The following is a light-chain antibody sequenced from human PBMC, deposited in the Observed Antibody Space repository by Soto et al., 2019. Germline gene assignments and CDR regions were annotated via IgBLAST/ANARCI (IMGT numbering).Light chain of an antibody. CDR2: RAS. Sequence: DIQMTQSPSSVSASVGDTVSITCRASQDISNWLAWYQQKPGRAPKLLIYRASTLHTGVPSRFSGSGYGTDFTLTISGLLPEDFATNACQQAHSFPITFGQGTRLEIK. CDR1: QDISNW. J-gene: IGKJ5*01. V-gene: IGKV1-12*01. CDR3: QQAHSFPIT.